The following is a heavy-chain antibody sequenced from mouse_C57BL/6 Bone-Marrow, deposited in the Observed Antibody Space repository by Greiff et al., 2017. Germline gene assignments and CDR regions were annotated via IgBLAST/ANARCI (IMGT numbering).Heavy chain of an antibody. CDR2: ISYSGST. V-gene: IGHV3-1*01. CDR3: AKGAETAGFAY. D-gene: IGHD1-2*01. CDR1: GYSITSGYD. Sequence: EVQLQESGPGMVKPSQSLSLTCTVTGYSITSGYDWHWIRHFPGNKLEWMGYISYSGSTNYKPSLKSRITITHDTSKNHFFLRLKSVTTEDTATYYGAKGAETAGFAYWGQGTLVTVSA. J-gene: IGHJ3*01.